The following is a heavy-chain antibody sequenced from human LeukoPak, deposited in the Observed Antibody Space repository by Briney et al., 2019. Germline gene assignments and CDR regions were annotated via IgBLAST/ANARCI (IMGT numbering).Heavy chain of an antibody. V-gene: IGHV3-74*01. CDR2: INIDGGLT. Sequence: GGSLRFSCAAPGFTSCSFEMTWVARAPGRGLAWVSHINIDGGLTNYADSVKGRFTVSRDNARNTLYLQMSSLRAEDTAIYFCAREEHRLAAAGTSAFDLGGQGTLVTVSP. CDR1: GFTSCSFE. J-gene: IGHJ3*01. CDR3: AREEHRLAAAGTSAFDL. D-gene: IGHD6-13*01.